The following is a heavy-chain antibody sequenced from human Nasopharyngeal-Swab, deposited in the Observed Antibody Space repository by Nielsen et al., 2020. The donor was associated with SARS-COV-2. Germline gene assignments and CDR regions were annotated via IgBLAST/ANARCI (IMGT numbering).Heavy chain of an antibody. CDR3: AKDTRRYCSGGSCYLDYFDY. J-gene: IGHJ4*02. CDR1: GFTFDDYA. CDR2: ISGDGGST. Sequence: GGSLRPSCAASGFTFDDYAMHWVRQAPGKGLEWVSLISGDGGSTYYADSVKGRFTISRDNSKNSLYLQMNSLRTEDTALYYCAKDTRRYCSGGSCYLDYFDYWGQGTLVTVSS. V-gene: IGHV3-43*02. D-gene: IGHD2-15*01.